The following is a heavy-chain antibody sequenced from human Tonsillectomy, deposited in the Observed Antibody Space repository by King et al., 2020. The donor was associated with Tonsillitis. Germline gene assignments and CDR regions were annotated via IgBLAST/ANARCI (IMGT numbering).Heavy chain of an antibody. Sequence: VKLVESGAEVKKPGSSVKVSCKASGGTFSSYAISWVRQAPGQGLEWMGGIIPIFGTGNYAQKFQGRVAISADESTSAYMELSSLRSEDTAVYYCALSRGEQYFLRWGQGTLVTVSS. J-gene: IGHJ4*02. V-gene: IGHV1-69*01. D-gene: IGHD1/OR15-1a*01. CDR2: IIPIFGTG. CDR1: GGTFSSYA. CDR3: ALSRGEQYFLR.